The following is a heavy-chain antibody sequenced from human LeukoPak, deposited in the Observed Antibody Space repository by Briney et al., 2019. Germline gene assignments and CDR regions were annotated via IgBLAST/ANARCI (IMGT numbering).Heavy chain of an antibody. CDR1: GFIFSTTW. CDR3: ARGGGLDV. V-gene: IGHV3-7*03. D-gene: IGHD3-16*01. J-gene: IGHJ6*02. CDR2: INHNGNVN. Sequence: PGGSLRLSCAASGFIFSTTWMNWARQAPGKGLEWVASINHNGNVNYYVDSVKGRFTISRDNAKNSLYLQMSNLRAEDTAVYFCARGGGLDVWGQGATVTVSS.